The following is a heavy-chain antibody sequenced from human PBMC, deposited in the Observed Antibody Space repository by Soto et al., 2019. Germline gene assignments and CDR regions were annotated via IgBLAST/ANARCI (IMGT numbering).Heavy chain of an antibody. CDR3: AREGVHNYNEYYFDY. V-gene: IGHV3-21*06. D-gene: IGHD3-22*01. J-gene: IGHJ4*02. Sequence: PGGSLRLSCAASGFTFSYYALHWVRRAPGKGLEWVSSISGIRDYIRYADSVKGRFTISRDNAKTSLYLQMNSLTAEDTAVYYCAREGVHNYNEYYFDYWGQGPRSPSPQ. CDR2: ISGIRDYI. CDR1: GFTFSYYA.